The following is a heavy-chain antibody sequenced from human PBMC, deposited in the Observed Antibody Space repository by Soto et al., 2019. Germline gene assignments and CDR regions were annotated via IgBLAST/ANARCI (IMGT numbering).Heavy chain of an antibody. Sequence: GGSLRLSCAASGFTFSSYAMSWVRQAPGKGLEWVSAISGSGGSTYYADSVKGRFTISRDNSKNTLYLQMNSLRAEDTAVYYCAKDLKGPPVAGHLTSYYYYGMDVWGQGTTVTVSS. V-gene: IGHV3-23*01. CDR3: AKDLKGPPVAGHLTSYYYYGMDV. CDR1: GFTFSSYA. J-gene: IGHJ6*02. CDR2: ISGSGGST. D-gene: IGHD6-19*01.